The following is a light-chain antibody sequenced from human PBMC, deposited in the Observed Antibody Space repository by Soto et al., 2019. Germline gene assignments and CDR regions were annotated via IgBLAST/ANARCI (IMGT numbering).Light chain of an antibody. CDR1: QSVSSY. V-gene: IGKV3-11*01. CDR2: DAS. CDR3: QQRSSWPLT. J-gene: IGKJ1*01. Sequence: EIVLTQSPATLSLSPGERATLSCRASQSVSSYLAWYQQKPGQAPRLLIYDASNRATGIPARFSGSGSGTDFTLTIISLEPEDFAVYYCQQRSSWPLTFGQGTKVEIQ.